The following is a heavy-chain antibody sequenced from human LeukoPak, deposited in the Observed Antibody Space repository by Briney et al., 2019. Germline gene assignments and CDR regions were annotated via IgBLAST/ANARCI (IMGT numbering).Heavy chain of an antibody. V-gene: IGHV4-61*05. J-gene: IGHJ4*02. CDR2: IYYSGST. D-gene: IGHD3-22*01. CDR3: ARSWGDSSGYYPPFLFDY. CDR1: GGSISSSSYY. Sequence: PSETLSLTCTVSGGSISSSSYYWSWIRQPPGKGLEWIGYIYYSGSTNYNPSLKSRVTISVDTSKNQFSLKLSSVTAADTAVYYCARSWGDSSGYYPPFLFDYWGQGTLVTVSS.